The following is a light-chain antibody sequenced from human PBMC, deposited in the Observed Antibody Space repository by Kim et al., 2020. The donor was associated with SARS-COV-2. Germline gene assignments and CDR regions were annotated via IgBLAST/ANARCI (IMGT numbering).Light chain of an antibody. J-gene: IGLJ2*01. CDR3: HVWESTATV. Sequence: SVSPGQTASITCSGERLGNKYGCWYQKKPGQSPVVVMYQDERRPSGIPERFSGSNSGNTATLTISGTQSIDESASYCHVWESTATVFGGGTQLTVL. CDR1: RLGNKY. CDR2: QDE. V-gene: IGLV3-1*01.